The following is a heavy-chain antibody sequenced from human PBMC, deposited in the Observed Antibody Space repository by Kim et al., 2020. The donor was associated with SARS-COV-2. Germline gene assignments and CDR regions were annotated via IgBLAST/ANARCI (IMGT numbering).Heavy chain of an antibody. J-gene: IGHJ4*02. D-gene: IGHD3-10*01. V-gene: IGHV4-61*02. CDR3: ARGLSMIRGVMHSLDH. CDR2: IYASGST. CDR1: DDSIISYDYY. Sequence: SETLSLTCTVSDDSIISYDYYWGWIRQPAGQGLEWIGRIYASGSTNYNPSLKSRVTISIDTSRNQFSLKLTSVTAADTAVYYCARGLSMIRGVMHSLDHWGQGTLVTVSS.